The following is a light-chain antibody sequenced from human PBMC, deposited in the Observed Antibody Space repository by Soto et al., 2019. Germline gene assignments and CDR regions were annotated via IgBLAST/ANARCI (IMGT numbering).Light chain of an antibody. CDR1: QSISSY. CDR3: QQSYSTPFT. Sequence: DIQMTQSPSSLSASVGDRVTITCRASQSISSYLNWYQQKPGKAPKLLIYAASSLQSGVPPRFSGSGSGTDFPLTISRLQPEDFATYYCQQSYSTPFTFGPGTKVDIK. V-gene: IGKV1-39*01. CDR2: AAS. J-gene: IGKJ3*01.